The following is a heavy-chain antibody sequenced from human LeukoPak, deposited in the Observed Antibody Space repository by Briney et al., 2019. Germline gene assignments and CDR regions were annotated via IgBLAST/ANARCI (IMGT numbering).Heavy chain of an antibody. V-gene: IGHV4-59*11. J-gene: IGHJ4*02. CDR3: ARVYQSAEYYFDF. D-gene: IGHD2-2*01. CDR1: GRSIDSHY. Sequence: PSETLSLTSTVSGRSIDSHYWSCIRHPPGKGLEWTGYIYYTGSTAYHPSLKSRVTISLDTSKNQFSLKLTSVTAADTAVYYCARVYQSAEYYFDFWGQGNLVSVSS. CDR2: IYYTGST.